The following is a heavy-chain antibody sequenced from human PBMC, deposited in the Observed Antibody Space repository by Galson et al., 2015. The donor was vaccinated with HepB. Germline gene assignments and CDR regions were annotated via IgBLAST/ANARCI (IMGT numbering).Heavy chain of an antibody. CDR3: ARPMITNYYYGMDV. J-gene: IGHJ6*02. CDR1: GGTFSTYA. D-gene: IGHD3-16*01. Sequence: SVKVSCKASGGTFSTYAINWVRQAPGQGLEWMGGIIPIFDRTNYAQKLQGRVTITADKSTSTTHMELSSLRSDDTAVYYCARPMITNYYYGMDVWCQGTMVTVSS. V-gene: IGHV1-69*06. CDR2: IIPIFDRT.